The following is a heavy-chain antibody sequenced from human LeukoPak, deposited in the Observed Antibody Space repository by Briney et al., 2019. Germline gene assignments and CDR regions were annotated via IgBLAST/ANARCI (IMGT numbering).Heavy chain of an antibody. CDR3: ARDKELLYYYDSSGPSDY. Sequence: PGGSLRLSCAASGFTFSDYYMSWIRQAPGKGLEWVSYISSGGSTIYYADSVKGRFTISRDNAKNSLYLQMNSLRAEDTAVYYCARDKELLYYYDSSGPSDYWGQGTLVTVSS. CDR2: ISSGGSTI. CDR1: GFTFSDYY. J-gene: IGHJ4*02. D-gene: IGHD3-22*01. V-gene: IGHV3-11*01.